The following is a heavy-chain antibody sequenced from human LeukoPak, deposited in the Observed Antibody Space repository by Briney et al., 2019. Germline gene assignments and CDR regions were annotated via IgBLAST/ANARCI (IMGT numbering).Heavy chain of an antibody. CDR3: AREGGPIQLWPRDYYYYMDV. J-gene: IGHJ6*03. CDR2: INPSGGST. V-gene: IGHV1-46*01. CDR1: GYTFTSYY. Sequence: ASVKVSCKASGYTFTSYYMHWVRQAPGQGLEWMGIINPSGGSTSYAQKFQGRVTMTRDTSTSTVYMELSSLRSEDTAVYYCAREGGPIQLWPRDYYYYMDVWGKGTTVTVSS. D-gene: IGHD5-18*01.